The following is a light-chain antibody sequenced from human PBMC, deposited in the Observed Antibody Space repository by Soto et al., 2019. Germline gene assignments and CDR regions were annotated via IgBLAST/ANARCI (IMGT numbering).Light chain of an antibody. J-gene: IGKJ2*01. CDR1: QNLGTLY. CDR2: SAS. Sequence: EIVLTQSPGTLSLSPGERGTLSCRASQNLGTLYLAWFQQKSGQAPRLLIYSASRRATGIPDRFTAGGSGTDFTLTISRLEPEDFAVYYCQQFGGSPPYTFGQGTKVDIK. V-gene: IGKV3-20*01. CDR3: QQFGGSPPYT.